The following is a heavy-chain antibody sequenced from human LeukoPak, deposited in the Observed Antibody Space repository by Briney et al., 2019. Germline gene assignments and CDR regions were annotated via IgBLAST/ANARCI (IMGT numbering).Heavy chain of an antibody. D-gene: IGHD3-10*01. V-gene: IGHV3-23*01. Sequence: GGSLRLSCAASGFTFSSYAMSWVRQAPGKGLEWVSAISGSGGSTYYADSVKGRFTISRDNSKNTLYLQMNSLRAEDTAVYYCAKDRSYGSGSYWFWSDAFDIWGQGTMVTVPS. CDR3: AKDRSYGSGSYWFWSDAFDI. J-gene: IGHJ3*02. CDR1: GFTFSSYA. CDR2: ISGSGGST.